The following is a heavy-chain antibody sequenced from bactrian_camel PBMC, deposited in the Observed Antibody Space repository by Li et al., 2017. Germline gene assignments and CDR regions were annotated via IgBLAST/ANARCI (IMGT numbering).Heavy chain of an antibody. CDR2: IYLNSHRA. J-gene: IGHJ6*01. D-gene: IGHD1*01. Sequence: HVQLVESGGGSAQPGGSLTLSCASPDYAYEFDCMGWFRQVPGKERERVASIYLNSHRAIYGSSVKGRFTISQDSAKNTLYLQMDNLKPEDTAMYYCASDRSLGFCVEMMRGKIRRGSGYRGQGTQVTVS. V-gene: IGHV3S1*01. CDR1: DYAYEFDC. CDR3: ASDRSLGFCVEMMRGKIRRGSGY.